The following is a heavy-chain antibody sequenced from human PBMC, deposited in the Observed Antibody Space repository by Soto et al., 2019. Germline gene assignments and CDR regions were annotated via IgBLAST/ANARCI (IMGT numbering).Heavy chain of an antibody. CDR2: VSHDGSLY. J-gene: IGHJ4*02. CDR1: GFTFRSCA. Sequence: GGSLRLSCAASGFTFRSCAMRWVRQVPGKGLEWLAVVSHDGSLYPYADSVKGRFSISRDNSRKTLYLQMNSLRPEDTAVYYCVKDRSDTWSFDYWGQGTLVTVSS. V-gene: IGHV3-30*18. D-gene: IGHD2-8*02. CDR3: VKDRSDTWSFDY.